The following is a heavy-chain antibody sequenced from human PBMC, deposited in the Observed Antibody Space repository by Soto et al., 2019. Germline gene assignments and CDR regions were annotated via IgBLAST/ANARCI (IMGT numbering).Heavy chain of an antibody. CDR3: ARGRNTSSQVHYLDH. Sequence: EVQLVESGGGLVKPGGSLRLSCAASGFTFSGYTMNWVRQAPGKGLEWVASITSRGSYIYYADSVRGRFTISRDNAKNALYLKMHSLRDEATSVYYCARGRNTSSQVHYLDHWGQGTLVTVSS. J-gene: IGHJ4*02. V-gene: IGHV3-21*01. CDR2: ITSRGSYI. CDR1: GFTFSGYT. D-gene: IGHD2-2*01.